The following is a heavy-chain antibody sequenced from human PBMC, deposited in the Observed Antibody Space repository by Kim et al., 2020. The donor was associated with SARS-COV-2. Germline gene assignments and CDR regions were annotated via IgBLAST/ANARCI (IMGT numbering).Heavy chain of an antibody. CDR3: ASWATYYYGSGSYLEYDAFDI. CDR1: GGSISSGGYY. D-gene: IGHD3-10*01. J-gene: IGHJ3*02. CDR2: IYYSGST. V-gene: IGHV4-31*03. Sequence: SETLSLTCTVSGGSISSGGYYWSWIRQHPGKGLEWIGYIYYSGSTYYNPSLKSRVTISVDTSKNQFSLKLSSVTAADTAMYYCASWATYYYGSGSYLEYDAFDIWGQGTMVTVSS.